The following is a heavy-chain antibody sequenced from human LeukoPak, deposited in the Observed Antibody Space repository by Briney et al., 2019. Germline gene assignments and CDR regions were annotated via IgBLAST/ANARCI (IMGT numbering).Heavy chain of an antibody. J-gene: IGHJ6*03. D-gene: IGHD3-9*01. Sequence: LRLSCAASGFTFDDYAMHWVRQAPGKGLEWIGYIYYSGSTNYNPSLKSRVTISVDTSKNQFSLKLSSVTAADTAVYYCARGRAGYYAYYYYYMDVWGKGTTVTISS. CDR1: GFTFDDYA. V-gene: IGHV4-59*01. CDR2: IYYSGST. CDR3: ARGRAGYYAYYYYYMDV.